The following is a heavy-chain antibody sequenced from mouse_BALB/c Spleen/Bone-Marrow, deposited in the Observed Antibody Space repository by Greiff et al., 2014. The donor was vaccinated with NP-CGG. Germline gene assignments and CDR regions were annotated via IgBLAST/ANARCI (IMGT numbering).Heavy chain of an antibody. J-gene: IGHJ4*01. CDR1: GFNIKDTY. V-gene: IGHV14-3*02. D-gene: IGHD2-1*01. CDR3: AREDYGNSYAMDY. Sequence: VQLQQSGAELVKPGASVKLSCTASGFNIKDTYMHWVKQRPEQGLDWIGRIDPANGNTKYGPKFQGKATITADTSSNAAYLQLSSLTSEDTAVYYCAREDYGNSYAMDYWGQGTSVTVSS. CDR2: IDPANGNT.